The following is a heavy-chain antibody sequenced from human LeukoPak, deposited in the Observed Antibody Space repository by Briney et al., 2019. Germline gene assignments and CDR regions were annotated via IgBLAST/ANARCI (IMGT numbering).Heavy chain of an antibody. CDR1: GFTFSSYA. V-gene: IGHV3-30-3*01. J-gene: IGHJ4*02. D-gene: IGHD3-22*01. CDR3: AKGLSGYPIDY. Sequence: GGSLRLSCAASGFTFSSYAMHWVRQAPGKGLEWVAVISYDGSNKYYADSVKGRFTISRDNSKNTLYLQMNSLRAEDTAVYYCAKGLSGYPIDYWGQGTLVTVSS. CDR2: ISYDGSNK.